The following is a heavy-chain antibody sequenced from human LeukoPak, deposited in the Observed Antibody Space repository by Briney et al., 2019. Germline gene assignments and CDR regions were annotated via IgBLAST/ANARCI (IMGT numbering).Heavy chain of an antibody. V-gene: IGHV3-23*01. D-gene: IGHD3-22*01. CDR2: ISGSGGST. CDR3: AKRGDSYDSSGNDY. J-gene: IGHJ4*02. CDR1: GFTFSSYA. Sequence: GGSLRLSCAASGFTFSSYAMSWVRQAPGKGLEWVSAISGSGGSTYYADSVKGRFTISRDNSKNTLYLQMNSLRAEDTAVYYCAKRGDSYDSSGNDYWGQGTLVTVSS.